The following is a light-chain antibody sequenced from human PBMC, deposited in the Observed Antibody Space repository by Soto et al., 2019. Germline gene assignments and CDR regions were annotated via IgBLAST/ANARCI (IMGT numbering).Light chain of an antibody. CDR3: SSYTTSNTRQIV. CDR2: DVS. Sequence: SARNQPASGSGAPGQAITISCTGTSSDVGGYNYVSWYQHHPGKAPKLMIFDVSNRPSGVSNRFSGSKSGNTASLTISGLQPEDEADYYCSSYTTSNTRQIVFGTGTKVTVL. CDR1: SSDVGGYNY. J-gene: IGLJ1*01. V-gene: IGLV2-14*03.